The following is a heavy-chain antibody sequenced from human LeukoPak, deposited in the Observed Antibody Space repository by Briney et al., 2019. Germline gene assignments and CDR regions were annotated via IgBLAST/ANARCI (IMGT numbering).Heavy chain of an antibody. V-gene: IGHV4-59*01. D-gene: IGHD3-22*01. CDR3: ARGSDHYDSSGYRYFDL. Sequence: SETLSLTCTVSGGSIRSYFWSWIRQPPGKGLEWIGYIYYSGSTNYNPSLKSRVTISVDTSKNQFSLKLSSVTAADTAVYYCARGSDHYDSSGYRYFDLWGRGTLATVSS. J-gene: IGHJ2*01. CDR1: GGSIRSYF. CDR2: IYYSGST.